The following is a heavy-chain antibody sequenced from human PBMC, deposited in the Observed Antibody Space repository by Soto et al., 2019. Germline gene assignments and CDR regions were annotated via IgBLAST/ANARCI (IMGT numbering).Heavy chain of an antibody. CDR1: GYAFTSYY. CDR2: INPSGGST. CDR3: ARDDYYDSSGYFGGYYYYGMDV. J-gene: IGHJ6*02. D-gene: IGHD3-22*01. Sequence: GASVKVSCKASGYAFTSYYMHWVRQAPGQGLEWMGIINPSGGSTSYAQKFQGRVTMTRDTSTSTVYMELSSLRSGDTAVYYCARDDYYDSSGYFGGYYYYGMDVWGQGTTVTVSS. V-gene: IGHV1-46*01.